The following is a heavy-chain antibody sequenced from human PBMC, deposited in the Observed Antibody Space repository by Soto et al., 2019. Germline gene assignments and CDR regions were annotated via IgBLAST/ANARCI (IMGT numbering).Heavy chain of an antibody. J-gene: IGHJ5*02. CDR2: ISSSSSYI. V-gene: IGHV3-21*01. Sequence: EVQLVESGGGLVKPGGSLRLFCAASGFSFSNYGMNWVRQAPGKGLEWVSSISSSSSYISYADSVKGRFTISRDNAKNSVYLQMNSLRAEDTAVYYCARSDCTSTSCYVVWFDPWGQGTLVTVSS. CDR3: ARSDCTSTSCYVVWFDP. D-gene: IGHD2-2*01. CDR1: GFSFSNYG.